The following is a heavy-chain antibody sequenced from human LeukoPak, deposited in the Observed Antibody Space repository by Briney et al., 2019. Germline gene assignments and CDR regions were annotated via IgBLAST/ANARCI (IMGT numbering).Heavy chain of an antibody. D-gene: IGHD6-19*01. J-gene: IGHJ4*02. Sequence: GGSLRLSCAASGFTFSSYWMSWVRQAPGKGLEWVANIKQDGSEEYYVDSVKGRFTISRGNAKNSLYLQMNSLRAEDTAVYYCARDRSGWQPFDYWGQGTLVTVSS. CDR3: ARDRSGWQPFDY. CDR1: GFTFSSYW. CDR2: IKQDGSEE. V-gene: IGHV3-7*01.